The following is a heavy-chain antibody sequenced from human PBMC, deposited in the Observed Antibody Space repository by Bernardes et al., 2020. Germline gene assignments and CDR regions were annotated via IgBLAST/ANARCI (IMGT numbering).Heavy chain of an antibody. CDR3: ARTATVTRFDP. V-gene: IGHV3-7*01. Sequence: GYLSPSCAASGFTFSRYWMSWVRPAPGKGLEWVANIKQDGSEKYYVDSVKGRFTISRDNAKNSLYLQMNSLRAEDTAVYYCARTATVTRFDPWGQGTLVTVSS. CDR2: IKQDGSEK. D-gene: IGHD4-4*01. CDR1: GFTFSRYW. J-gene: IGHJ5*02.